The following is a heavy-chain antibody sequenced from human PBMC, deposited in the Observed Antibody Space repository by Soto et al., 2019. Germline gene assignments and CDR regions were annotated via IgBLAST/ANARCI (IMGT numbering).Heavy chain of an antibody. V-gene: IGHV1-69*13. CDR3: ARQYCSSTSCYNNYYYYGMDV. CDR1: GGTFSSYA. J-gene: IGHJ6*02. CDR2: IIPIFGTA. Sequence: GASVKVSCKASGGTFSSYAISWVRQAPGQGLEWMGGIIPIFGTANYAQKFQGRVTITADESTSTAYMELSSLRSEDTAVYYCARQYCSSTSCYNNYYYYGMDVWGQGPKVTVYS. D-gene: IGHD2-2*01.